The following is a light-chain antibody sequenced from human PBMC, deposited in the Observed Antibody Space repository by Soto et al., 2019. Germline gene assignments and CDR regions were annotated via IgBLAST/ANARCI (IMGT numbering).Light chain of an antibody. CDR1: QMFSSSH. CDR3: QQYGSSPPLT. J-gene: IGKJ4*01. V-gene: IGKV3-20*01. Sequence: EIVLTQSPGTLSLSPGERATLSCRASQMFSSSHLAWYQQKPGQAPRLLIYGASSRATGIPDRFSGSGSGTDFTLTISRLEPEDFVVYYCQQYGSSPPLTFGGGTKVDIK. CDR2: GAS.